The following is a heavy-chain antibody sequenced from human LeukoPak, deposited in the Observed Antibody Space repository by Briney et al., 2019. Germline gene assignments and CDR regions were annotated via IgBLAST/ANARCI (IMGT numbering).Heavy chain of an antibody. J-gene: IGHJ4*02. D-gene: IGHD4-17*01. Sequence: GESLRLSCAASGFTFSTYAMHWVRQAPGKGLEWVSAISGSGSSTYYADSVKGRFTISRDNSKNTLYLQMNSLRAEDTAVYYCAKQTPPYGDYDYWGQGTLVTVSS. V-gene: IGHV3-23*01. CDR2: ISGSGSST. CDR1: GFTFSTYA. CDR3: AKQTPPYGDYDY.